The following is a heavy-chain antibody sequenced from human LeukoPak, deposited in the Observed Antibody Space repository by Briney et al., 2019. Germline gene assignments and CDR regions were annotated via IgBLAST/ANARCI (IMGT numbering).Heavy chain of an antibody. Sequence: GGSLRLSCAASGFTVSNNYMNWVRQAPGKGLEWVSVIYSGGSTYYADSVKGRFTISRDTSKSTLYLQMDSLRTEDTAVYYCAKVRTQYCSSGNCFNYYFEYWGQGTLVTVSS. CDR3: AKVRTQYCSSGNCFNYYFEY. CDR1: GFTVSNNY. D-gene: IGHD2-15*01. V-gene: IGHV3-66*01. J-gene: IGHJ4*02. CDR2: IYSGGST.